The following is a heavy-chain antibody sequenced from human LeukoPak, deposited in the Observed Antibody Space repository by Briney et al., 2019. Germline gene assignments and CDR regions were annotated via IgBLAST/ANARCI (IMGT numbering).Heavy chain of an antibody. CDR2: IYTSGIT. Sequence: GGSLRLSRAVSGFTVSSNFMSWVRQAPGKGPEWVSVIYTSGITYYADSVRGRFTISRDNSKNTLYLQMGSLTAEDTAVYYCAREDAGGTYSFDYWGQGTLVTVSS. J-gene: IGHJ4*02. CDR1: GFTVSSNF. D-gene: IGHD1-26*01. CDR3: AREDAGGTYSFDY. V-gene: IGHV3-66*01.